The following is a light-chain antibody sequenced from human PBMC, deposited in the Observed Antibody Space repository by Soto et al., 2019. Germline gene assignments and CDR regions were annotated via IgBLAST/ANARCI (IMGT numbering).Light chain of an antibody. CDR2: KVS. CDR1: QSLVYSDGNTY. CDR3: MQGPHWART. Sequence: DVVMAQSPLSLPVTLGQPASISCRSSQSLVYSDGNTYLNWFQQRPGQSPRRLIYKVSNWDSGVPERFSGNGSSTDFTLKISRVEAEDVGVYYCMQGPHWARTFGQGTKVE. V-gene: IGKV2D-30*01. J-gene: IGKJ1*01.